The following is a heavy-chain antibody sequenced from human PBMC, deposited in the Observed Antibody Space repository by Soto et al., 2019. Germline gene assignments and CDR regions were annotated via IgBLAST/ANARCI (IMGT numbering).Heavy chain of an antibody. Sequence: QVQLVQSGAEVKKPGASVKVSCKASGYTFTSYDINWVLQATGQGLEWMGWMNPNSGNTGYAQKFQVRVTMTRNTSISTAYMELSRLRSEDTALYSCARTLYGHNVDYWGQRALVTVS. D-gene: IGHD4-17*01. CDR3: ARTLYGHNVDY. V-gene: IGHV1-8*01. CDR2: MNPNSGNT. CDR1: GYTFTSYD. J-gene: IGHJ4*02.